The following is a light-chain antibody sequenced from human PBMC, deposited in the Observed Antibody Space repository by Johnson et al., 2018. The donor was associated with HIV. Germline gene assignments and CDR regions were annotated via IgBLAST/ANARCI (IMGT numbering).Light chain of an antibody. CDR1: SSNIGNNY. CDR3: GTWDSSRSADV. Sequence: QSVLTQPPSVSAAPGQKVTISCSGSSSNIGNNYVSWYQQLPGTAPKLLIYENNKRPSGIPDRFSGSKSGTSATLGITGLQTGDEADYYCGTWDSSRSADVFGTGTKVTVI. V-gene: IGLV1-51*02. J-gene: IGLJ1*01. CDR2: ENN.